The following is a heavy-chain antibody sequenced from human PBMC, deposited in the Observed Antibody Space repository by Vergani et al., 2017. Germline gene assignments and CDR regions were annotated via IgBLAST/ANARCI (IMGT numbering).Heavy chain of an antibody. J-gene: IGHJ4*02. D-gene: IGHD3-22*01. Sequence: QVQLVESGGGVVQPGKSLRLSCATSGLPFSSHGMHWVRQAPGKGLEWVAVISFDGTQTYYADSVKGRFTISRDNSKNTISLQMNSLRVEDTAVYYCAKEGGFSDSSGNFYEGYYFDHWGQGTLVAVSS. CDR3: AKEGGFSDSSGNFYEGYYFDH. CDR2: ISFDGTQT. V-gene: IGHV3-30*18. CDR1: GLPFSSHG.